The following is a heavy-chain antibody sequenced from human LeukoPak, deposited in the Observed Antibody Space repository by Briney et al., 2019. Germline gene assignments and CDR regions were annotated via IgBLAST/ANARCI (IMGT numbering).Heavy chain of an antibody. CDR1: GYTFTSYY. V-gene: IGHV1-46*01. Sequence: ASVKVSCKASGYTFTSYYTHWVRQAPGQGLEWMGIINPSGGSTSYAQKFQGRVTMTRDTSTSTVYMELSSLRSEDTAVYYCARDPYYDSWSGYLFDYWGQGTLVTVSS. J-gene: IGHJ4*02. CDR3: ARDPYYDSWSGYLFDY. D-gene: IGHD3-3*01. CDR2: INPSGGST.